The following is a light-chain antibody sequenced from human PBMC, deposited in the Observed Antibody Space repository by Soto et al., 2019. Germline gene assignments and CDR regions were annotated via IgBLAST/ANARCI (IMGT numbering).Light chain of an antibody. J-gene: IGLJ1*01. CDR3: ALFMGNGISV. V-gene: IGLV8-61*01. CDR2: NTS. Sequence: QAVVTQESSFSVSPGRTVTLTCGLISGSVATANNPNWYQQTPGQAPRTLIYNTSTRPSGVPDRFSGSILGNKAALTITGAQADDESDYYCALFMGNGISVFGTGTKVTVL. CDR1: SGSVATANN.